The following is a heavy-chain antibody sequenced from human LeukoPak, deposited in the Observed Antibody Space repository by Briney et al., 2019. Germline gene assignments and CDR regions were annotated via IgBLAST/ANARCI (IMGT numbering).Heavy chain of an antibody. J-gene: IGHJ5*02. V-gene: IGHV4-39*07. Sequence: SETLSLTCTVSGGSISSSSYYWGWIRQPPGKGLEWIGSIYYSGSTYYNPSLKSRVTISVDRSKNQFSLKLSSVTAADTAVYYCARAWVVRATGGWFDPWGQGTLVTVSS. CDR3: ARAWVVRATGGWFDP. CDR1: GGSISSSSYY. D-gene: IGHD3-10*01. CDR2: IYYSGST.